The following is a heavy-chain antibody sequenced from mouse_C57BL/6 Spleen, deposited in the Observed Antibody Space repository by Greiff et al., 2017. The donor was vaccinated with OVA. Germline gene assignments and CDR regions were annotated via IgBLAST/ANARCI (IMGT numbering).Heavy chain of an antibody. CDR2: IDPSDSYT. D-gene: IGHD2-1*01. Sequence: VQLQQPGAELVMPGASVKLSCKASGYTFTSYWMHWVKQRPGQGLEWIGEIDPSDSYTNYNQKFKGKSTLTVDKSSSTAYMQLSSLTSEDSAVYYCARDDGNYGNYWGQGTTLTVSS. J-gene: IGHJ2*01. CDR1: GYTFTSYW. V-gene: IGHV1-69*01. CDR3: ARDDGNYGNY.